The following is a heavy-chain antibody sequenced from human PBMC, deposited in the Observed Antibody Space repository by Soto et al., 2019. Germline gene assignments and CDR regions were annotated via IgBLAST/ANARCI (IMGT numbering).Heavy chain of an antibody. CDR2: ISKSDYT. Sequence: GGSLRLSCTVSGFAFNNYGINWVRQAPGKGLEWVSSISKSDYTYYSDPVKGRFAISRDNAKSSVSLQMNTLRVEDTAVYYCAREDSIIIPAVSDFWGQGTLVTVSS. CDR3: AREDSIIIPAVSDF. CDR1: GFAFNNYG. V-gene: IGHV3-21*01. J-gene: IGHJ4*02. D-gene: IGHD2-2*01.